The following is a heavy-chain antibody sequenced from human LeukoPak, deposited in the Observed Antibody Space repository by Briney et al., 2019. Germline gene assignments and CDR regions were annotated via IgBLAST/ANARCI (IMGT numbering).Heavy chain of an antibody. J-gene: IGHJ4*02. Sequence: GGSLRLSCAASGFTFSDYYMSWIRQAPGKGLEWVTYISSSGSTIHYADSVKGRFTISRDNAKNSLYLQMNSLRAEDTAVYYCARASYDFWSGTQYYFDYWGQGTLVTVSS. V-gene: IGHV3-11*01. D-gene: IGHD3-3*01. CDR2: ISSSGSTI. CDR1: GFTFSDYY. CDR3: ARASYDFWSGTQYYFDY.